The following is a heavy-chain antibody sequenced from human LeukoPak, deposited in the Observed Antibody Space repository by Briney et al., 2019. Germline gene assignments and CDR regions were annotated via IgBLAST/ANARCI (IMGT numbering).Heavy chain of an antibody. CDR1: GFTFSSYG. D-gene: IGHD4-17*01. Sequence: GGSLRLSCAESGFTFSSYGMHWVRQAPGKGLEWVAFIRYDGSNKNYADSVKGRFTISRDNSKNTLYLQMNSLRAEDTAVYYFGEGVEPRGWGQGTLVTVSS. V-gene: IGHV3-30*02. CDR3: GEGVEPRG. J-gene: IGHJ4*02. CDR2: IRYDGSNK.